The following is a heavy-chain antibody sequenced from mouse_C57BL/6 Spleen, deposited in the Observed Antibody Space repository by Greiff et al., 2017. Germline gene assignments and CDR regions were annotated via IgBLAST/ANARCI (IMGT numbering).Heavy chain of an antibody. CDR2: IWTGGGT. J-gene: IGHJ3*01. CDR3: ARKDDGNPFAY. V-gene: IGHV2-9-1*01. Sequence: QVQLKESGPGLVAPSQSLSITCTVSGFSLTSYAISWVRQPPGKGLEWLGVIWTGGGTNYNSAHKSSLSISKDNSKSHAFLIMSILQTDDPARYDCARKDDGNPFAYWGKGTLVTVSA. CDR1: GFSLTSYA. D-gene: IGHD2-1*01.